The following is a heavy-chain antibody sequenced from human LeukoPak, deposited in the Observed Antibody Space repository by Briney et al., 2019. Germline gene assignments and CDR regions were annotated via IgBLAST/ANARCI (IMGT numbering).Heavy chain of an antibody. V-gene: IGHV3-23*01. CDR3: AKGGSGYFADL. Sequence: GGSLRLSCAASGFIFNNYGLIWVRQAPGKGLQWVSAISNDGGGTAYADFVKGRFTISRDNSKNTLFLQMSSLRAEDTALYYCAKGGSGYFADLWGQGTLVTVSS. CDR2: ISNDGGGT. J-gene: IGHJ5*02. D-gene: IGHD3-22*01. CDR1: GFIFNNYG.